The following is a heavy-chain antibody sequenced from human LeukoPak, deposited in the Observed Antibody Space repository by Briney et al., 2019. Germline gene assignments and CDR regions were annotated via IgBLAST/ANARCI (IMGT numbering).Heavy chain of an antibody. CDR3: ARAELWELLSYYYGMDV. V-gene: IGHV1-3*01. J-gene: IGHJ6*02. CDR2: INAGNGNT. D-gene: IGHD1-26*01. CDR1: GYTFTSYA. Sequence: ASVKVSCKASGYTFTSYAMRWVRQAPGQRLEWMGWINAGNGNTKYSQKFQGRVTITRDTSASTAYMELSSLRSEDAAVYYCARAELWELLSYYYGMDVWGQGTTVTVSS.